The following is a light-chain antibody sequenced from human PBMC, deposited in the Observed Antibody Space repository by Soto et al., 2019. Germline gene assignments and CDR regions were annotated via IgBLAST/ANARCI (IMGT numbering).Light chain of an antibody. CDR2: DAG. J-gene: IGKJ1*01. CDR3: QQRSDWPRT. Sequence: EFVLTQSPATLSLSPGDSATLSCRASQSVNSHLAWYQQKPGQAPRLLMYDAGNRATDIPARFSGSGFGTAFTLTISSLEPEDFAVYYCQQRSDWPRTFGQGTKVEIK. V-gene: IGKV3-11*01. CDR1: QSVNSH.